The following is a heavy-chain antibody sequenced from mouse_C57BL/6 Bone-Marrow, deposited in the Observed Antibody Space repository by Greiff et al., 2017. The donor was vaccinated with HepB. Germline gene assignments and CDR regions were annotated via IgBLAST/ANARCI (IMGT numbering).Heavy chain of an antibody. CDR1: GYTFTNYW. D-gene: IGHD1-1*01. Sequence: QVHVKQSGAELVRPGTSVKMSCKASGYTFTNYWIGWAKQRPGHGLEWIGDIYPGGGYTNYNEKFKGKATLTADKSSSTAYMQFSSLTSEDSAIYYCASYYGSSRFAYWGQGTLVTVSA. J-gene: IGHJ3*01. CDR3: ASYYGSSRFAY. CDR2: IYPGGGYT. V-gene: IGHV1-63*01.